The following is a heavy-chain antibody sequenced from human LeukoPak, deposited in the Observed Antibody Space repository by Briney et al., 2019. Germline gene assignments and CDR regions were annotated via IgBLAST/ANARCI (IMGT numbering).Heavy chain of an antibody. V-gene: IGHV4-61*01. J-gene: IGHJ6*03. CDR2: IYYSGYT. CDR3: ARETSQKGAHYMDV. Sequence: SETLSPTCTVSGGSISSANYYWSWIRQPPGKGLEWIGDIYYSGYTNYNPSLKSRVTISVDTSKNQFSLKLRSVTAADTAVYYCARETSQKGAHYMDVWGKGTTVTISS. CDR1: GGSISSANYY. D-gene: IGHD3-16*01.